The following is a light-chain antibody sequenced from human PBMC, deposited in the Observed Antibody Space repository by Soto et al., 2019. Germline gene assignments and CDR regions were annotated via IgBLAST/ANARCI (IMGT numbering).Light chain of an antibody. J-gene: IGKJ1*01. Sequence: EIVLTQSPATLSLSPGARATLSCRASQSVRNYLAWYQQKPGQAPRLLIYDASNRATGIPGRFSGSGSGTDFTLTISTLEPEDCAVYCCQQRSNWPWTFGQGTKVEIK. CDR2: DAS. CDR1: QSVRNY. CDR3: QQRSNWPWT. V-gene: IGKV3-11*01.